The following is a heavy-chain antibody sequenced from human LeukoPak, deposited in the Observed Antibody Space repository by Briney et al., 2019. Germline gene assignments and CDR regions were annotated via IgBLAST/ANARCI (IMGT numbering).Heavy chain of an antibody. CDR2: IASDGSST. Sequence: LAGGSLRLSCAASGFSFSSYWMSWVRQAPGKGLVWVSRIASDGSSTTYADSVKGRFTISRDNAKNTLYLQMNSLRVEDTAVYYCARGRPHGSDYWGQGTLVTVSS. CDR3: ARGRPHGSDY. V-gene: IGHV3-74*01. CDR1: GFSFSSYW. J-gene: IGHJ4*02. D-gene: IGHD2-15*01.